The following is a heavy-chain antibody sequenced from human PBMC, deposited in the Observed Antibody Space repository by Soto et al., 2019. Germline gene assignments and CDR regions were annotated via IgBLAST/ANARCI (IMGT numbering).Heavy chain of an antibody. D-gene: IGHD3-22*01. CDR3: ARDPTPGCTMIVVVIRPTYGMDV. J-gene: IGHJ6*02. CDR2: INPNSGGT. Sequence: VASVKVSCKASGYTFTGYYMHWVRQAPGQGLECMGWINPNSGGTNYAQKVQGRVSMTRDTSISTAYMELSRLRSDDTAVYYCARDPTPGCTMIVVVIRPTYGMDVWGRGTTVPSP. V-gene: IGHV1-2*02. CDR1: GYTFTGYY.